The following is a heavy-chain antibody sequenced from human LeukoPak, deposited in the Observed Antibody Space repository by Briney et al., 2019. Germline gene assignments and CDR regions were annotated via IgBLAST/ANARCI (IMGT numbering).Heavy chain of an antibody. Sequence: GGSLRLSCAASGFTFDDYAMRWVRQAPGKGLEWVSGISWNSGSIGYADSVKGRFTISRDNAKNSLYLQMNSLRAEDTALYYCAKSHYSSGWDAFDYWGQGTLVTVSS. CDR1: GFTFDDYA. CDR2: ISWNSGSI. J-gene: IGHJ4*02. D-gene: IGHD6-19*01. CDR3: AKSHYSSGWDAFDY. V-gene: IGHV3-9*01.